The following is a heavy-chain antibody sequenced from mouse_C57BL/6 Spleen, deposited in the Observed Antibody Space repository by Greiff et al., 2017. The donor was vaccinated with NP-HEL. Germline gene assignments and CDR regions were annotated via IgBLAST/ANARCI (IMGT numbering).Heavy chain of an antibody. D-gene: IGHD2-4*01. CDR3: ARSYYDYDVGYCEV. CDR1: GFTFTDYY. Sequence: EVMLVESGGGLVQPGGSLSLSCAASGFTFTDYYMSWVRQPPGKALEWLGFIRNKANGYTTEYSASVKGRFTISRDNSQSILYLQMNALRAEDSATYYCARSYYDYDVGYCEVGGTGTTVTVSS. J-gene: IGHJ1*03. CDR2: IRNKANGYTT. V-gene: IGHV7-3*01.